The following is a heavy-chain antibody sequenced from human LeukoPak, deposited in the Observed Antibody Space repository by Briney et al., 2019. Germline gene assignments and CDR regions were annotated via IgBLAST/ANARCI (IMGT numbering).Heavy chain of an antibody. D-gene: IGHD2-15*01. V-gene: IGHV1-2*02. J-gene: IGHJ4*02. Sequence: ASVKVSCKASGYTFTGFYMHWVRQAPGQGLDWMGWIDPYSGATNYAQKFQGRVTLTKDTSISTAYMELNRLRSDDTAVYYCATVKDIGMRGGPYYLDYWGQGTLVTVSS. CDR2: IDPYSGAT. CDR1: GYTFTGFY. CDR3: ATVKDIGMRGGPYYLDY.